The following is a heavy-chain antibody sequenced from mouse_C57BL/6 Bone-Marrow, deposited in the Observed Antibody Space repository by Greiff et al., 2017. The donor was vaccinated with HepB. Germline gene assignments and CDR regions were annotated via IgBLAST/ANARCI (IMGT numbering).Heavy chain of an antibody. J-gene: IGHJ1*03. CDR3: ARRDGYDGYFDV. D-gene: IGHD2-2*01. Sequence: VQLQQSGAELVKPGASVKMSCKASGYTFTSYWITWVKQRPGQGLEWIGDIYPGSGSTNYNEKFKSKATLTVDTSSSTAYMQLSSLTSEDSAVYYCARRDGYDGYFDVWGTGTTVTVSS. V-gene: IGHV1-55*01. CDR1: GYTFTSYW. CDR2: IYPGSGST.